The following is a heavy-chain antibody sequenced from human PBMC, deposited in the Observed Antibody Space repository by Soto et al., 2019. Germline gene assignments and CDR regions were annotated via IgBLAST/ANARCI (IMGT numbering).Heavy chain of an antibody. CDR1: GGSIDSGDYY. Sequence: PSETLSLTCTVSGGSIDSGDYYWSWIRQPPGKGLEWIGYVYYSGTTNYNPFLKSRVTLSLDKSKNQFSLKMNSVTAADTAVYYCARGPLKQLWLRYWGQGTLVTVSS. CDR2: VYYSGTT. J-gene: IGHJ4*02. CDR3: ARGPLKQLWLRY. V-gene: IGHV4-61*08. D-gene: IGHD5-18*01.